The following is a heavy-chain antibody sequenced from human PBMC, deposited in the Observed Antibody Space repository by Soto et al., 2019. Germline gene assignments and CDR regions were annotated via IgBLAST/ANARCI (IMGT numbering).Heavy chain of an antibody. D-gene: IGHD5-12*01. J-gene: IGHJ6*02. V-gene: IGHV6-1*01. CDR2: TFYRSTWYN. CDR1: GDSVSSNSAA. Sequence: PSQTLSLTCAISGDSVSSNSAAWNWIRQSPSRGLEWLGRTFYRSTWYNDYAVSVKSRITINPDTSKNQFSLQLNSVTPEDTALYYCARATSRVATITYFYFYGMDVWGQGTTVTVYS. CDR3: ARATSRVATITYFYFYGMDV.